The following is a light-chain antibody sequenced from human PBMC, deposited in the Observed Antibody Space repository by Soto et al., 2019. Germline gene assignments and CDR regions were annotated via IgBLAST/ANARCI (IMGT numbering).Light chain of an antibody. CDR2: SDS. Sequence: YELTQPPSVSVAPGKTARITCGGNNIGSKSVHWYQQKPGQAPVLVIHSDSVRPSGIPERFSGSNSGNTATLTISRVEAGDEADYSCQVWDSSSDHRVFGGGTKLTVL. CDR1: NIGSKS. J-gene: IGLJ2*01. CDR3: QVWDSSSDHRV. V-gene: IGLV3-21*04.